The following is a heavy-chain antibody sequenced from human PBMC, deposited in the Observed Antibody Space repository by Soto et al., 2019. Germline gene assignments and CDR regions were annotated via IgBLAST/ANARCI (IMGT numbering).Heavy chain of an antibody. CDR2: ISWDSGRI. D-gene: IGHD6-19*01. CDR1: GFTFDDYA. Sequence: GGSLRLSCAASGFTFDDYAMFWVRQGPGKGLEWVSGISWDSGRIGYADSVKGRFTISRDNAKNTLYLQMSSLRAEDTAVYYCAKDSVAGSFDYWGQGTLVTVSS. J-gene: IGHJ4*02. V-gene: IGHV3-9*01. CDR3: AKDSVAGSFDY.